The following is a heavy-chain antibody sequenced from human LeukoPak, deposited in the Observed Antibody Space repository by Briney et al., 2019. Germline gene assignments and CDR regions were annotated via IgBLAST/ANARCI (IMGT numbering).Heavy chain of an antibody. V-gene: IGHV3-48*03. J-gene: IGHJ4*02. CDR1: GFTSSSYE. CDR2: ISSSGSTI. Sequence: GGSLRLSCAASGFTSSSYEMNWVRQAPGKGLEWVSYISSSGSTIYYADSVKGRFTISRDNAKNSLYLQMNSLRAEDTAVYYCARDQVGGDYFDYWGQGTLVTVSS. CDR3: ARDQVGGDYFDY. D-gene: IGHD4-17*01.